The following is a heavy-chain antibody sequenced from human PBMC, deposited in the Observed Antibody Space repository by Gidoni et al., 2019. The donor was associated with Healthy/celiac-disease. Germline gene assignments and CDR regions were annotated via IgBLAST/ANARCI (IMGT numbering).Heavy chain of an antibody. CDR1: GGSFSGYY. CDR3: ARRRRTVVVPAAVFDY. V-gene: IGHV4-34*01. Sequence: QVQLQQWGAGLLKPSETLSLTCAVYGGSFSGYYWSWIRQPPGKGLEWIGEINHSGSTNYNPSLKSRVTISVDTSKNQFSLKLSSVTAADTAVYYCARRRRTVVVPAAVFDYWGQGTLVTVSS. D-gene: IGHD2-2*01. CDR2: INHSGST. J-gene: IGHJ4*02.